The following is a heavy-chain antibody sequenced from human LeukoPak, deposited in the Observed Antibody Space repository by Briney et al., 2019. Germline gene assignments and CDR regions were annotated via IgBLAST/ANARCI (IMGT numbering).Heavy chain of an antibody. D-gene: IGHD2/OR15-2a*01. V-gene: IGHV3-48*01. Sequence: PGGSLRLSCAASGFTFSSYSMNWVRQAPGKGLEWVSYISSSSSTIYYADSVKGRFTISRDNAKNSLYLQMNSLRAEDTAVYYCARDANMALLYYWGQGTLVTVSS. CDR1: GFTFSSYS. CDR2: ISSSSSTI. CDR3: ARDANMALLYY. J-gene: IGHJ4*02.